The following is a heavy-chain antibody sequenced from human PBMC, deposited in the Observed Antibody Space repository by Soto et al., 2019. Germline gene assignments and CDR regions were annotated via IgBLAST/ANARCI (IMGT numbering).Heavy chain of an antibody. J-gene: IGHJ4*02. D-gene: IGHD3-3*01. Sequence: GGSLRLSCAASGFTFSSYATSWVRQAPGKGLEWVSAISGSGGSTYYADSVKGRFTISRDNSKNTLYLQMNSLRAEDTAVYYCAKGLRKYYDFWSGYLSGYYFDYWGQGSLVTVSS. CDR2: ISGSGGST. V-gene: IGHV3-23*01. CDR1: GFTFSSYA. CDR3: AKGLRKYYDFWSGYLSGYYFDY.